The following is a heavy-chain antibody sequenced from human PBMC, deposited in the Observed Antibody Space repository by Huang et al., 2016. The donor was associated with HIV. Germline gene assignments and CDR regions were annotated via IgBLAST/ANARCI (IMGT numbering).Heavy chain of an antibody. Sequence: QVQLQESGPGLVKPSETLSLTCTVSGGSISSHYWSLIRQPPGNGLEWIGSMYYSGSTKYNPSVKSRVTISLDTSNKQLSLELSAVTAADTAVYYCARDEYVWGSYRDAFDIWGQGTMVTVSS. CDR1: GGSISSHY. CDR2: MYYSGST. D-gene: IGHD3-16*02. CDR3: ARDEYVWGSYRDAFDI. V-gene: IGHV4-59*11. J-gene: IGHJ3*02.